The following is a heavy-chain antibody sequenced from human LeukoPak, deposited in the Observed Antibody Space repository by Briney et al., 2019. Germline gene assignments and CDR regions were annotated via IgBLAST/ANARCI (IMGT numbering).Heavy chain of an antibody. J-gene: IGHJ3*02. V-gene: IGHV4-34*01. Sequence: PSETLSLTCAVYGGSFSGYYWSWIRQPPGKGLEWIGEINHSGSTYYNASLKSRVTISVDTSKNQFSLNLSSMTAADTAVYYCAREGNAYCGGDCYFGAFDIWGQGTMVTVSS. CDR3: AREGNAYCGGDCYFGAFDI. D-gene: IGHD2-21*02. CDR2: INHSGST. CDR1: GGSFSGYY.